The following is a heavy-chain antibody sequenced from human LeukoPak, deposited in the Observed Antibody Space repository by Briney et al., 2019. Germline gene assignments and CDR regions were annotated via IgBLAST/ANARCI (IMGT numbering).Heavy chain of an antibody. CDR3: ARDPGQQLGYCSSTSCYSYYYYGMDV. CDR1: GVSSSSSY. CDR2: IFYTGDS. D-gene: IGHD2-2*02. Sequence: SETLSLTCTVSGVSSSSSYWSWIRQPPGKGLEWIGYIFYTGDSNHNPSFKSRVSISLDTSKDQISLKLSSVTAADTAVYYCARDPGQQLGYCSSTSCYSYYYYGMDVWGQGTTVTVSS. V-gene: IGHV4-59*12. J-gene: IGHJ6*02.